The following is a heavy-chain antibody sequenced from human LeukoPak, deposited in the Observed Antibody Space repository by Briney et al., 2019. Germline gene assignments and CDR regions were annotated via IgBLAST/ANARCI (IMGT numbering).Heavy chain of an antibody. CDR2: IYHSGST. J-gene: IGHJ4*02. D-gene: IGHD3-22*01. Sequence: SEALSLTCAVSGGSISSSNWWSWVRQPPGKGLEWIGEIYHSGSTNYNPSLKSRVTISVDKSKNQFSLKLSSVPAADTAVYYCATSSGYCYAPTREIDYWGQGTLVTVSS. CDR1: GGSISSSNW. CDR3: ATSSGYCYAPTREIDY. V-gene: IGHV4-4*02.